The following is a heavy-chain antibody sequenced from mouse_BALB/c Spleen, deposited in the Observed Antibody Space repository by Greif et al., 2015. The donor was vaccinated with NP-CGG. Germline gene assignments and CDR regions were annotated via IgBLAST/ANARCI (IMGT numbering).Heavy chain of an antibody. CDR1: GYAFSSYW. J-gene: IGHJ3*01. CDR2: IYPGDGDT. CDR3: AYGNYSWFAY. Sequence: VQLQESGAELVRPGSSVKISCKASGYAFSSYWMNWEKQRPGQGLEWIGQIYPGDGDTNYNGKFKGKATLTADKSSSTAYMQLSSLTSEDSAVYFCAYGNYSWFAYWGQGTLVTVSA. D-gene: IGHD2-1*01. V-gene: IGHV1-80*01.